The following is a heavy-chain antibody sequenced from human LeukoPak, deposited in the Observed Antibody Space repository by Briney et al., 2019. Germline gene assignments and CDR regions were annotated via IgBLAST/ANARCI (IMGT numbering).Heavy chain of an antibody. D-gene: IGHD5-18*01. CDR2: INPNSGGT. Sequence: ASVKVSCKASGGTFSSYGISWVRQAPGQGLEWMGWINPNSGGTNYAQKFQGRVTMTRDTSISTAYMELSRLRSDDTAVYYCARSLRAAMVRYWGQGTLVTVSS. J-gene: IGHJ4*02. CDR1: GGTFSSYG. CDR3: ARSLRAAMVRY. V-gene: IGHV1-2*02.